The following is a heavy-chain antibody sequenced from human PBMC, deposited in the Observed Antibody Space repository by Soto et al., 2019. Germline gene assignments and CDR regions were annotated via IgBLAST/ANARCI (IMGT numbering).Heavy chain of an antibody. J-gene: IGHJ5*02. D-gene: IGHD6-6*01. CDR2: TSYTGNT. Sequence: SETLSLTCIVSCGPITSYHWSWIRQFPGKGLEWIAYTSYTGNTNYNPSLHSQVSIAVDTTENQFSLKLTSVTAADTSVYYCARGSFSSSSSWFDPWGRGTLVTVSS. V-gene: IGHV4-59*12. CDR1: CGPITSYH. CDR3: ARGSFSSSSSWFDP.